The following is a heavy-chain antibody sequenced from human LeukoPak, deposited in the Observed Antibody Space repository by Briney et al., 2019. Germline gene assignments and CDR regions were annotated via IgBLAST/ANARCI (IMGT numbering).Heavy chain of an antibody. D-gene: IGHD6-19*01. J-gene: IGHJ6*03. CDR1: GGSISSYY. CDR3: ARAIGKVAGTDYYYYMDV. CDR2: IYTSGST. Sequence: PSETLSLTCTVSGGSISSYYWSWIRQPAEKGLELIGRIYTSGSTNYNPSLKSRVTMSVDTSKNQFSLKLSSVTAADTAVYYFARAIGKVAGTDYYYYMDVWGKGTTVTVSS. V-gene: IGHV4-4*07.